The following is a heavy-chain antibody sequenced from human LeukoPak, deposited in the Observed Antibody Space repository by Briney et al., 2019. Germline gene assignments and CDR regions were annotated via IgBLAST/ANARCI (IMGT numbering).Heavy chain of an antibody. J-gene: IGHJ6*02. CDR3: SSGYESDYFFYYGMDV. Sequence: GGSLRLSCAASGFTFSDYYMSWIRQAPGKGLEWVSYISSSSRSTTYADSVKGRFTISRDNAKNSLYLQMNSLRDEDAAVYYCSSGYESDYFFYYGMDVWGQGTTVTVSS. CDR1: GFTFSDYY. D-gene: IGHD5-12*01. CDR2: ISSSSRST. V-gene: IGHV3-11*06.